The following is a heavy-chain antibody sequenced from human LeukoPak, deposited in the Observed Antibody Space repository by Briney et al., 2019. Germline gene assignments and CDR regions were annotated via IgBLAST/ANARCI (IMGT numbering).Heavy chain of an antibody. CDR3: ARADEVLLWFGDLDY. D-gene: IGHD3-10*01. Sequence: ASVNVSCKASGYTFTGYYMHWVRQAPGQGLEWMGRINPNSGGTNYAQKFQGRVTMTRDTSISTAYMELSRLRSDDTAVYYCARADEVLLWFGDLDYWGQGTLVTVSS. CDR2: INPNSGGT. V-gene: IGHV1-2*06. CDR1: GYTFTGYY. J-gene: IGHJ4*02.